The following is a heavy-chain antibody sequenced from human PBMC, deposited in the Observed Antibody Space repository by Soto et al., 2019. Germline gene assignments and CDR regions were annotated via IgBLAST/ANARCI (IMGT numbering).Heavy chain of an antibody. D-gene: IGHD3-10*01. CDR1: GGSFSGYY. Sequence: QVQLQQWGAGLLKPSETLSLTCAVYGGSFSGYYWSWIRQPPGKGLEWIGEINHSGSTNYNPSLKSRATISVDASKNQFALTLSSVTAADTAVYYCARCPSQRITMVRGVILYYYFDYWGQGTLVTVSS. CDR3: ARCPSQRITMVRGVILYYYFDY. CDR2: INHSGST. V-gene: IGHV4-34*01. J-gene: IGHJ4*02.